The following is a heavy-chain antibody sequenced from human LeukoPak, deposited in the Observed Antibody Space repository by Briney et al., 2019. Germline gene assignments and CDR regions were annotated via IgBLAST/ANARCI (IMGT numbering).Heavy chain of an antibody. CDR3: AREDCSGDSCYAAFDF. CDR1: GFTFRSHS. D-gene: IGHD2-15*01. Sequence: NPGGSLRLSCAASGFTFRSHSMNWVRQAPGKGLEWVSSISSSSTYKYYADSVKGRFTVSRDNAKNSLFLQMNSLRAEDTAVYYCAREDCSGDSCYAAFDFWGQGTIVTVSS. V-gene: IGHV3-21*06. CDR2: ISSSSTYK. J-gene: IGHJ3*01.